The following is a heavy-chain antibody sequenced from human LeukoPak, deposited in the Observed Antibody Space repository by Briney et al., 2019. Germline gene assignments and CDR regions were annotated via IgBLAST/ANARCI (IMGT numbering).Heavy chain of an antibody. CDR3: ASRRGWALDY. CDR2: IYYSGST. D-gene: IGHD6-19*01. V-gene: IGHV4-39*01. CDR1: GGSISSSSYY. Sequence: SETLSLTCTVSGGSISSSSYYWGWIRQPPGKGLEWIGSIYYSGSTYYNPSLKSRVTISVDTSKNQFSLKLSSVTAADTAVYYCASRRGWALDYWGQGTLATVSS. J-gene: IGHJ4*02.